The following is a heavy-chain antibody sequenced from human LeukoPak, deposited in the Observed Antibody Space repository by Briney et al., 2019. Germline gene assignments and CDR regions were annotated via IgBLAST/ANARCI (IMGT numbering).Heavy chain of an antibody. J-gene: IGHJ3*02. CDR2: IYSGGNT. CDR3: ARGEWVRYFDWLPYNAFDI. V-gene: IGHV3-53*01. Sequence: GGSLRLSCAASGFTVSSNYMSWVRQAPGKGLEWVSVIYSGGNTYYADSVKGRFTISRDNSKNTLYLQMNSLRAEDTAVYYCARGEWVRYFDWLPYNAFDIWGQGTMVTVSS. CDR1: GFTVSSNY. D-gene: IGHD3-9*01.